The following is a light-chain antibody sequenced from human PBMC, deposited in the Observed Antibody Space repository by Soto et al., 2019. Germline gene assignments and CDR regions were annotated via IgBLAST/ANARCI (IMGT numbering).Light chain of an antibody. CDR2: GAS. CDR1: ESDSSN. CDR3: QQYNNWPRT. J-gene: IGKJ1*01. V-gene: IGKV3-15*01. Sequence: EIVMTQSPGTLSVSPGERATLSCRASESDSSNLAWYQQKPGQAPRLLIYGASTRATGIPARFSGSRSGTEFTLTISILQSEDFAVYYCQQYNNWPRTFGQGTKVEIK.